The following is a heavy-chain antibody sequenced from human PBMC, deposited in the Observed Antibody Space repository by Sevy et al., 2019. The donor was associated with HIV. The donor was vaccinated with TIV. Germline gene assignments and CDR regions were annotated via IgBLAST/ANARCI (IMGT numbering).Heavy chain of an antibody. Sequence: GGSLRLSCAASGFTFRSYGMHWVRQAPGKGLEWVAVISNDGGNQYYADSVKGRFTISRDNSKNTVYLQMNSLRAEDTAVYYXXXDXXXGYXXXXXXWGXGXLVTVSS. CDR3: XXDXXXGYXXXXXX. V-gene: IGHV3-30*18. CDR1: GFTFRSYG. J-gene: IGHJ1*01. CDR2: ISNDGGNQ. D-gene: IGHD5-12*01.